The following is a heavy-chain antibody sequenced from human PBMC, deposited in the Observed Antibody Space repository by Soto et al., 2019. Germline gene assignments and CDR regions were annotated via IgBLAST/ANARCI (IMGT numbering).Heavy chain of an antibody. CDR3: AKAYQGCSSTSCYTTFDY. D-gene: IGHD2-2*02. Sequence: GSLRLSCAASGFTFSSYAMSWVRQAPGKGLEWVSAISGSGGSTYYADSVKGRFTISRDNSKNTLYLQMNSLRAEDTAVYYCAKAYQGCSSTSCYTTFDYWGQGTLVTVSS. CDR2: ISGSGGST. J-gene: IGHJ4*02. CDR1: GFTFSSYA. V-gene: IGHV3-23*01.